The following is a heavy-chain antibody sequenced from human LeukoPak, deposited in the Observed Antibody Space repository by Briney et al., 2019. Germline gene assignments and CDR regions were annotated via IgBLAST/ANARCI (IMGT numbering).Heavy chain of an antibody. Sequence: GGSLRLSCAASGFTFSSYGMHWVRQAPGKGLEWVAVISYDGSNKYYADSVKGRFTISRDNSKSTLYLQMNSLRAEDTAVYYCAKSEAYCGGDCYSYGMDVWGQGTTVTVSS. CDR1: GFTFSSYG. V-gene: IGHV3-30*18. J-gene: IGHJ6*02. CDR2: ISYDGSNK. CDR3: AKSEAYCGGDCYSYGMDV. D-gene: IGHD2-21*02.